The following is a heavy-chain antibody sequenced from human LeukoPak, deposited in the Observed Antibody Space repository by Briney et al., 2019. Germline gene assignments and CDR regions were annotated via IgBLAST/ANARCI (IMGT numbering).Heavy chain of an antibody. CDR3: ARDLGNYYDSSGYSFY. CDR2: IHPNRGDA. Sequence: ASVRVSCKAFGYTFTDYYIQWVRQAPGQGLEWMGWIHPNRGDANYGQKFQGRVTMTRDTSISTAYMELSRLRSDDTAVYYCARDLGNYYDSSGYSFYWGQGTLVTVSS. D-gene: IGHD3-22*01. V-gene: IGHV1-2*02. J-gene: IGHJ4*02. CDR1: GYTFTDYY.